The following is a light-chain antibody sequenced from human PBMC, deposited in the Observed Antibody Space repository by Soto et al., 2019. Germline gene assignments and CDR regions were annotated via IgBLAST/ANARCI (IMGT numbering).Light chain of an antibody. V-gene: IGKV2-30*01. CDR3: MQGTHWPPYT. CDR2: KVS. CDR1: QSLVYSDGNAY. Sequence: DVVMTQSPFALPVTLGQPASISGRGSQSLVYSDGNAYEYWFHQRPGQSPRRLIYKVSYRDSGVPDRFSGSGSGTDLTLKISRVEAEDVGVYYRMQGTHWPPYTFGQGTKLEIK. J-gene: IGKJ2*01.